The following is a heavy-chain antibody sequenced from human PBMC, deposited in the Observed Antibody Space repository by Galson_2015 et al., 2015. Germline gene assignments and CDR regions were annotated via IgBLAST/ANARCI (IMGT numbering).Heavy chain of an antibody. Sequence: SLRLSCAASGFTFSSYAMHWVRQAPGKGLEWAAVISYDESNKYYADSVKGRFTISRDNSKNTLYLQLNSLRAEDTAVYYCARDMRFYFDSSGYSYYYYGMDVWGQGTLVTVSS. CDR3: ARDMRFYFDSSGYSYYYYGMDV. J-gene: IGHJ6*02. V-gene: IGHV3-30-3*01. CDR2: ISYDESNK. D-gene: IGHD3-22*01. CDR1: GFTFSSYA.